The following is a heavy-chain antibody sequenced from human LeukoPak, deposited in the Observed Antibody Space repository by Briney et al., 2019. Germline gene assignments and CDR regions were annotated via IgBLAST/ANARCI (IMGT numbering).Heavy chain of an antibody. Sequence: GGSLRLSCAASGFTFSSYGMHWVRQAPGKGLEWVAVIWYDGSNKYYADSVKGRFTISRDNSKNTLYLQMDGLGAENTAVCYCAKFSGSYYYYYAMDVWGQGTTVTVSS. CDR2: IWYDGSNK. D-gene: IGHD1-26*01. V-gene: IGHV3-33*06. J-gene: IGHJ6*02. CDR1: GFTFSSYG. CDR3: AKFSGSYYYYYAMDV.